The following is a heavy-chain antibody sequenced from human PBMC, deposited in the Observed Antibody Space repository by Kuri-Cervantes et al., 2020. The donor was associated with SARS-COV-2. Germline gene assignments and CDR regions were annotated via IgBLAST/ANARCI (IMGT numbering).Heavy chain of an antibody. CDR1: GFTFSSYS. J-gene: IGHJ4*02. V-gene: IGHV3-21*04. CDR3: ARESRYVYGEFDF. D-gene: IGHD5-18*01. Sequence: GGSLRLSCAASGFTFSSYSMNWVRQAPGKGLEWVSFISSSSNYIYYADSLKGRFTISRDDAQNSLYLEMNSLRGEDTAVYYCARESRYVYGEFDFWGQGTLVTVSS. CDR2: ISSSSNYI.